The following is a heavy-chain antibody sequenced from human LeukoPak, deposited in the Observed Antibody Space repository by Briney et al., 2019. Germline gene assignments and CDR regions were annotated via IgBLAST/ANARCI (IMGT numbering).Heavy chain of an antibody. CDR1: GGSISSYY. J-gene: IGHJ3*01. CDR2: IYFSGST. D-gene: IGHD1-1*01. Sequence: SETLSLTCTVSGGSISSYYWSWIRQPPGKGLELLGYIYFSGSTNYNPSLNSRVTISLGTSKNQFSLKLTSVTAADTAVYFCARLSTTWNAFDVWGQGTMVSVSS. CDR3: ARLSTTWNAFDV. V-gene: IGHV4-59*08.